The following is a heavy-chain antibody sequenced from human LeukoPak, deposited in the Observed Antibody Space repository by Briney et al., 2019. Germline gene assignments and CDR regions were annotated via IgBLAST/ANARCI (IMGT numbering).Heavy chain of an antibody. D-gene: IGHD3-22*01. CDR3: ATLPRGYYYDYFDY. J-gene: IGHJ4*02. V-gene: IGHV5-51*01. CDR2: NYSGDSDT. CDR1: GYSFTSYW. Sequence: GESLKISCNGSGYSFTSYWIDWVRQMPGKGLEWIGINYSGDSDTRYSSSFQGQVNIPADKSIRTTHLQWNSLKTSATALYYFATLPRGYYYDYFDYWGQGTLVTVSS.